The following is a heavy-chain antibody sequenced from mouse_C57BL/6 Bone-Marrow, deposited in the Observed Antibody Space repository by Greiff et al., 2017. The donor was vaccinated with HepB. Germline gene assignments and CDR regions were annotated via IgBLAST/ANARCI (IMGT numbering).Heavy chain of an antibody. J-gene: IGHJ3*01. Sequence: VKLMESGPGLVQPSQSLSITCTVSGFSFTSYGVHWVRQSPGKGLEWLGVIWRGGSTDYNAAFMSRLSITKDNSKSQVFFKMNSLQADDTAIYYCATLDGYYVGFAYWGQGTLVTVSA. D-gene: IGHD2-3*01. V-gene: IGHV2-5*01. CDR3: ATLDGYYVGFAY. CDR1: GFSFTSYG. CDR2: IWRGGST.